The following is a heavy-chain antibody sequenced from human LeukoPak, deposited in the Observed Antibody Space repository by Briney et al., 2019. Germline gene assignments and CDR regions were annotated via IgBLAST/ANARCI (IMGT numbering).Heavy chain of an antibody. CDR3: ARDRGCSSTSCPLDY. Sequence: SGTLSLTCAVSGGSISSSNWWSWVRQPPGKGLEWIGEIYHSGSTNYNLSLKSRVTISVDKSKNQFSLKLSSVTAADTAVYYCARDRGCSSTSCPLDYWGQGTLVTVSS. CDR1: GGSISSSNW. D-gene: IGHD2-2*01. CDR2: IYHSGST. J-gene: IGHJ4*02. V-gene: IGHV4-4*02.